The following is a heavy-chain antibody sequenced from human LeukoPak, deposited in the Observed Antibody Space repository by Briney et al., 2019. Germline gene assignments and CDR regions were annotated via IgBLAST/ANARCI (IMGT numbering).Heavy chain of an antibody. V-gene: IGHV1-46*01. J-gene: IGHJ4*02. CDR1: GYTFTSNY. CDR2: IYPRDGST. CDR3: ARDQEGFDY. Sequence: WASVKVSCKASGYTFTSNYIHWVRQAPGRGLEWMGMIYPRDGSTSYAQKFQGRVTVTRDTSTSTVHMELSGLRSEDTAVYYCARDQEGFDYWGQGTLVTVSS.